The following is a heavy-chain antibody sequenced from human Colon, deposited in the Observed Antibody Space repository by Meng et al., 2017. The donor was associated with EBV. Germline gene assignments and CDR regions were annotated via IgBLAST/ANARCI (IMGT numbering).Heavy chain of an antibody. J-gene: IGHJ2*01. CDR1: GGSISSGNHY. D-gene: IGHD4-17*01. CDR2: IYYSGST. V-gene: IGHV4-31*03. Sequence: QVQLQESGPGLGNPSQTLSLTCTVSGGSISSGNHYWSWIRQHPGKGLEYIGYIYYSGSTYYNPSLKSRVIISVDTSKNQFSLRLNSVTAADTAVYYCASLYGDSSVWYLDLWGRGTLVTVSS. CDR3: ASLYGDSSVWYLDL.